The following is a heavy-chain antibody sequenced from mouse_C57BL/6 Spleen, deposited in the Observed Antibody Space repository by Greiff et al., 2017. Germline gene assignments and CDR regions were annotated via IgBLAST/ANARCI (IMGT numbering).Heavy chain of an antibody. J-gene: IGHJ3*01. V-gene: IGHV1-20*01. CDR3: ARFGGYDWFAY. CDR2: INPYNGDT. CDR1: GYSFTGYF. Sequence: VQLQQSGPELVKPGDSVKISCKASGYSFTGYFMNWVMQSHGKSLEWIGRINPYNGDTFYNQKFKGKATLTVDKSSSTAHMELRSLTSEDSAVYYCARFGGYDWFAYWGQGTLVTVSA. D-gene: IGHD2-2*01.